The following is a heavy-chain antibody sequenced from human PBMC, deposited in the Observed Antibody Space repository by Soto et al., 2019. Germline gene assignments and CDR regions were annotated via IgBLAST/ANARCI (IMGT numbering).Heavy chain of an antibody. V-gene: IGHV1-18*01. J-gene: IGHJ6*02. Sequence: ASVKVSCKASGYTFTSDGISWVRQAPGQGLEWMGWISAYNGNTNYAQKLQGRVTMTTDTSTSTAYMELRSLRSDDAAVYYCARFDIVVVPAAQSRYGMDVWGQGTTVTVSS. CDR1: GYTFTSDG. D-gene: IGHD2-2*01. CDR2: ISAYNGNT. CDR3: ARFDIVVVPAAQSRYGMDV.